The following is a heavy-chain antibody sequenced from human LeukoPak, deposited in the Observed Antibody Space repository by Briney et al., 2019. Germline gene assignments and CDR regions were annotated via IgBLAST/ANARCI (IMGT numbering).Heavy chain of an antibody. J-gene: IGHJ4*02. V-gene: IGHV3-23*01. CDR2: IIDSGNSI. D-gene: IGHD1-26*01. CDR1: GFTFSSCA. Sequence: GGSLRLSCAASGFTFSSCAMSWVRRAPGKGLEWVSTIIDSGNSIYYADSAEGRFTISRDNSKNTLYLQMNSLRAGDTAVYYCAKDPIFSGSYGVFDYWGLGTLVTVSS. CDR3: AKDPIFSGSYGVFDY.